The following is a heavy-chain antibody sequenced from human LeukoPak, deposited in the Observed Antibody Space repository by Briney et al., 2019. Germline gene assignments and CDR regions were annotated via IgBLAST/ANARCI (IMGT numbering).Heavy chain of an antibody. V-gene: IGHV4-34*01. CDR1: VGSFSGYY. CDR2: INHSGST. J-gene: IGHJ3*02. CDR3: ARGGDNWNYGDI. D-gene: IGHD1-7*01. Sequence: PSETLSLTCAVYVGSFSGYYWSWIRQPPGKGLEWIGEINHSGSTNYNPSLKSRVTISVDTSKNQFSLKETAVTAADTAVYYCARGGDNWNYGDIWGQGTMVTVSS.